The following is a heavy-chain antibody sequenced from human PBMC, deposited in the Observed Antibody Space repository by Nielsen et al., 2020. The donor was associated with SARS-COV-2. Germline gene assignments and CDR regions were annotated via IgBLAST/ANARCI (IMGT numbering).Heavy chain of an antibody. CDR3: ATDLRMGNFWNGYYFDY. J-gene: IGHJ4*02. D-gene: IGHD3-3*01. Sequence: ASVKVSCKVSGYTLTELSMHWVRQAPGKGLEWMGGFDPEDGETIYAQKFQGRVTMTEDTSTDTAYMELSSLRSEDTAVYYCATDLRMGNFWNGYYFDYWGQGTLVTVSS. CDR2: FDPEDGET. CDR1: GYTLTELS. V-gene: IGHV1-24*01.